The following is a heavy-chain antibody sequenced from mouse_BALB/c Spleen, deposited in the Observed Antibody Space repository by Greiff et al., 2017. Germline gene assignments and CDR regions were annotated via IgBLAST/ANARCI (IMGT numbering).Heavy chain of an antibody. D-gene: IGHD2-10*02. CDR1: GYSITSGYY. Sequence: DVKLQESGPGLVKPSQSLSLTCSVTGYSITSGYYWNWIRQFPGNKLEWMGYISYDGSNNYNPSLKNRISITRDTSKNQFFLKLNSVTTEDTATYYCARDQRYGNYDRAMDYWGQGTSVTVSS. CDR3: ARDQRYGNYDRAMDY. V-gene: IGHV3-6*02. J-gene: IGHJ4*01. CDR2: ISYDGSN.